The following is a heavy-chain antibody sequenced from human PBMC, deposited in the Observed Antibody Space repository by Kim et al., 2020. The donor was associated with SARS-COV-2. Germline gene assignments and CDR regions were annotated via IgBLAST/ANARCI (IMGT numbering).Heavy chain of an antibody. CDR3: AKDYSGSYWARVESYWGSFYYYGMDV. CDR2: ISGSGGST. CDR1: GFTFSSYA. V-gene: IGHV3-23*01. J-gene: IGHJ6*02. Sequence: GGSLRLSCAASGFTFSSYAMSWVRQAPGKGLEWVSAISGSGGSTYYADSVKGRFTISRDNSKNTLYLQMNSLRAEDTAVYYCAKDYSGSYWARVESYWGSFYYYGMDVWGQGTTVTVSS. D-gene: IGHD1-26*01.